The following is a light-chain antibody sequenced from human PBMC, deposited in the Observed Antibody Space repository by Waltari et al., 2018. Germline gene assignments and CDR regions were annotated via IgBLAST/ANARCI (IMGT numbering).Light chain of an antibody. CDR1: HSVSSK. V-gene: IGKV3-15*01. CDR2: DAS. CDR3: QQYNNWPGT. Sequence: EMLMTQFPATLSVSPGERATLSCRASHSVSSKLAWYQQRPGQAPRLLIYDASTRATGIPARFSGSGSGTDFTLTISSLQSEDFAVYYCQQYNNWPGTFGRGTKVEIK. J-gene: IGKJ1*01.